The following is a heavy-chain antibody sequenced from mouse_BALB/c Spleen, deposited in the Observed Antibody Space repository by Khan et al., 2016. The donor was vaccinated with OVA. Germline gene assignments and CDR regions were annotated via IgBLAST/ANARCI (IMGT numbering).Heavy chain of an antibody. CDR3: ASELGRYDALDY. V-gene: IGHV3-2*02. J-gene: IGHJ4*01. D-gene: IGHD4-1*01. Sequence: EVQLQESGPGLVKPSQSLSLTCTVTGYSITSDYAWNWIRQFPGNKLEWMGYISYSGSTTYNPSLKSRISITRDTSKDQFFLQLKSVTSEDTARDDGASELGRYDALDYWGQGTSVTVSS. CDR2: ISYSGST. CDR1: GYSITSDYA.